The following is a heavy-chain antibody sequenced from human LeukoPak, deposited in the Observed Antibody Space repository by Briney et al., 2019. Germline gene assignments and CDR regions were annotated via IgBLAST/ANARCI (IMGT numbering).Heavy chain of an antibody. Sequence: NSSETLSLTCTVSGGSISSYHWSWIRQPPGKGLEWIGYIYYSGSTNYNPSLKSRVTISVDTSKNQFSLKLSSVTAADTAVYYCARSIVPHYYRGYYGMDVWGQGTTVTVSS. CDR2: IYYSGST. D-gene: IGHD3-22*01. J-gene: IGHJ6*02. CDR3: ARSIVPHYYRGYYGMDV. V-gene: IGHV4-59*08. CDR1: GGSISSYH.